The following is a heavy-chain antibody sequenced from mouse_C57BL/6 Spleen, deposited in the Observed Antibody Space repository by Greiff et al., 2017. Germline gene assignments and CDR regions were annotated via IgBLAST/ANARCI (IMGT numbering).Heavy chain of an antibody. V-gene: IGHV1-52*01. J-gene: IGHJ2*01. CDR3: ARRGSNYEEGFDY. D-gene: IGHD2-5*01. CDR2: IDPSDSET. CDR1: GYPFPSYW. Sequence: QVQLQQPGAELVRPGSSVKLSCKASGYPFPSYWMHWVKQRPIQGLEWIGNIDPSDSETHYNQKFKAKATLTVDNSSSTAYMQLSSLTSEDSAVYYCARRGSNYEEGFDYWGQGTTLTVSS.